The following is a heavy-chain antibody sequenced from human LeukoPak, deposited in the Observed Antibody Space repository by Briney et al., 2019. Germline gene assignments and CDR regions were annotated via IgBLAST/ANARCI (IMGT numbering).Heavy chain of an antibody. J-gene: IGHJ5*02. Sequence: GGSLRLSCAASGFTLSSYAMSWVRQAPGKGLEWVSAISDSGNTYHADSVKGRFTISRDNSKNTLYLQMNSLRAEDTAVYYCARARGLDYGDYVRWFDPWGQGTLVIVSS. CDR1: GFTLSSYA. CDR3: ARARGLDYGDYVRWFDP. D-gene: IGHD4-17*01. CDR2: ISDSGNT. V-gene: IGHV3-23*01.